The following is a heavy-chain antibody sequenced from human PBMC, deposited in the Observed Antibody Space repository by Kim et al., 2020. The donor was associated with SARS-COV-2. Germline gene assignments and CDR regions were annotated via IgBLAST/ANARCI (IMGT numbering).Heavy chain of an antibody. CDR3: ATLAGYSGSYYDI. V-gene: IGHV3-7*01. Sequence: GGSLRLSCAASGFIFSSYWMSWVRQAPGKGLEWVANIKQDGSEKYYVDSVKGRFTISRDNAKNSLYLQMNSLRAEDTAVYYCATLAGYSGSYYDIWGQGTLVTVSS. J-gene: IGHJ4*02. D-gene: IGHD1-26*01. CDR2: IKQDGSEK. CDR1: GFIFSSYW.